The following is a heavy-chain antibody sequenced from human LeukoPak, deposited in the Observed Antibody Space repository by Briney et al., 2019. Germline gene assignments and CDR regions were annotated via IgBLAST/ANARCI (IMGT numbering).Heavy chain of an antibody. V-gene: IGHV3-30*03. CDR2: ISDDGSKT. Sequence: PGGSLRLSCEGSGFTFSYYGIHWVRQAPGKALEWVAFISDDGSKTYYADSVKGRFRISRDNPKSTLSLQMNSLRAEDTAVYYCARDTTDPVAPLLYHMDVWGKGTPVTVSS. CDR1: GFTFSYYG. CDR3: ARDTTDPVAPLLYHMDV. J-gene: IGHJ6*03. D-gene: IGHD6-19*01.